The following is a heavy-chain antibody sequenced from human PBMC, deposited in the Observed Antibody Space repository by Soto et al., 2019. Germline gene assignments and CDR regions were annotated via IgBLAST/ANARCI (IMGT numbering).Heavy chain of an antibody. CDR1: GFTFSTSE. V-gene: IGHV3-48*03. CDR2: ISSSGGTT. D-gene: IGHD2-15*01. Sequence: GGSLRLSCAASGFTFSTSEMSWVRQAPGKGLEWISHISSSGGTTYYADSVKGRFTISRDNANHSLFLQMNSLRYEDTAVYYCARDNSQNYGTPAASSWFHPWGQGTPVTVSS. CDR3: ARDNSQNYGTPAASSWFHP. J-gene: IGHJ5*02.